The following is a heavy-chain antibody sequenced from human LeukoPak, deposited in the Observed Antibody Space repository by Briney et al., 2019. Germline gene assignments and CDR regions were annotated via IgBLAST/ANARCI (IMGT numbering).Heavy chain of an antibody. Sequence: SETLSLTCTVSGGSISSSSYYWGWIRQPPGKGLEWIGSIYYSGSTYYNPSLKSRVTISVDTSKNQFSLKLSSVTAADTAVYYCEREKKQWLVRSGFDYWGQGTLVTVSS. D-gene: IGHD6-19*01. CDR2: IYYSGST. V-gene: IGHV4-39*07. CDR3: EREKKQWLVRSGFDY. J-gene: IGHJ4*02. CDR1: GGSISSSSYY.